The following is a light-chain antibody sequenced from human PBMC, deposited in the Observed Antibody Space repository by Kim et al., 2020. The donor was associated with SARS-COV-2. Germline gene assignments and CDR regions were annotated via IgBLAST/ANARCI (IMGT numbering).Light chain of an antibody. J-gene: IGLJ2*01. CDR2: EVT. Sequence: SATITSPGTSRAVGGYTYVSWYQQHPGKAPKLMIYEVTKRPSGVPDRFSGSKSGNTASLTVSGLQAEDEADYYCSSYAGSNNLVFGGGTQLTVL. CDR3: SSYAGSNNLV. CDR1: SRAVGGYTY. V-gene: IGLV2-8*01.